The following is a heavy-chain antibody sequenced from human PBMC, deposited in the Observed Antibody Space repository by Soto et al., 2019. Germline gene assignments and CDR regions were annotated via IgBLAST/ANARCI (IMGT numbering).Heavy chain of an antibody. CDR1: GFIFSTYG. D-gene: IGHD1-26*01. CDR3: ARAGASYYYGMDV. V-gene: IGHV3-33*01. J-gene: IGHJ6*02. CDR2: IWSDESNK. Sequence: QVQLVESGGGVVQPGRSLRLSCAASGFIFSTYGMHWVRQAPNKGLEWVAVIWSDESNKFYADSVKGRFTISRDNSKNTLYLQMSSLIAEDTAVYYCARAGASYYYGMDVWGPGTTVTVSS.